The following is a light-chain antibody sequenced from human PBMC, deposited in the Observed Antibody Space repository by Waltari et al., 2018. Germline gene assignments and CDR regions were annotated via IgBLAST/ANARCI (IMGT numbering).Light chain of an antibody. CDR3: QQYDTTPPV. V-gene: IGKV4-1*01. CDR1: QIVLYSSNNKNY. CDR2: WAS. J-gene: IGKJ5*01. Sequence: DIVVTQSTDSLAVSLGERANINCKSSQIVLYSSNNKNYLAWYQQKPGQPPKLLIYWASTREAGVPYRFRDSGSGTDFTLTITGLQAEEVALYHCQQYDTTPPVFGQGTRLEIK.